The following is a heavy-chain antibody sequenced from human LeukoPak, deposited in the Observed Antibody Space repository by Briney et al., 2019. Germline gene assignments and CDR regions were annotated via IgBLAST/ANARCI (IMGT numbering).Heavy chain of an antibody. CDR3: ASDVDIVAKGRDY. CDR1: GFTFSSYA. V-gene: IGHV3-21*01. Sequence: GGSLRLSCAASGFTFSSYAMSWVRQAPGKGLEWVSSISSSSSYVYYADSVKGRFTISRDNAKNSLYLQMNSLRAEDTAVYYCASDVDIVAKGRDYWGQGTLVTVSS. J-gene: IGHJ4*02. CDR2: ISSSSSYV. D-gene: IGHD5-12*01.